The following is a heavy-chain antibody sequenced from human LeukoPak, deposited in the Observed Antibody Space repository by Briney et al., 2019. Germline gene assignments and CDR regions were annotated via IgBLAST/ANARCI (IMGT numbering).Heavy chain of an antibody. V-gene: IGHV3-48*01. J-gene: IGHJ6*02. CDR3: ARLYCSSTSCHYYYYYGMDV. CDR1: GFTFSSYS. D-gene: IGHD2-2*01. Sequence: QAGGSLRLSCAASGFTFSSYSMNWVRQAPGKGLEWVSYISSSSSTIHYADSVKGRFTISRDNAKNSLYLQMNSLRAEDTAVYYCARLYCSSTSCHYYYYYGMDVWGQGTTVTVSS. CDR2: ISSSSSTI.